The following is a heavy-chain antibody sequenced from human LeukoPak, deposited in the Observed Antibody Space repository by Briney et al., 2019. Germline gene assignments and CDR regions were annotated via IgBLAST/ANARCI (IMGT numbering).Heavy chain of an antibody. CDR3: ARVEYYYDSSGYYGMDV. V-gene: IGHV1-8*01. J-gene: IGHJ6*02. CDR2: MNPNSGNT. D-gene: IGHD3-22*01. Sequence: ASVKVSCKASGYTFTSYDINWVRQATGQGFEWMGWMNPNSGNTGYAQKFQGRVTMTRNTSISTAYMELSSLRSEDTAVYYCARVEYYYDSSGYYGMDVWGQGTTVTVSS. CDR1: GYTFTSYD.